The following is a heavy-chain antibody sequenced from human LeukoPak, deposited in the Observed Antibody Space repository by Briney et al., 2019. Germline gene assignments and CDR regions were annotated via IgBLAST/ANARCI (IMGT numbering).Heavy chain of an antibody. J-gene: IGHJ3*02. D-gene: IGHD6-19*01. CDR3: ARGVAGQQGDAFDI. CDR2: ISRDGSYI. CDR1: GFMFSGSA. Sequence: GGSLRLSCATSGFMFSGSAFHWVRQAPGRRLQWVALISRDGSYILYADSVKGRFAISRDNSKNTLDLQMNSLRAEVTAVYYCARGVAGQQGDAFDIWGQGTMVTVSS. V-gene: IGHV3-30*03.